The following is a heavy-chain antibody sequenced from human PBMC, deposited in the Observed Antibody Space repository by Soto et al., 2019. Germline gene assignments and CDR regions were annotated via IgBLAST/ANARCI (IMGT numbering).Heavy chain of an antibody. J-gene: IGHJ6*02. Sequence: GGSLRLSCAASGFTFTRYSMNWVRQAPGKGLEWVSSISSTTNYIYYGDSMKGRFTISRDNSKNTLYLQMNSLRAEDTAVYYCARDTGPNGYNYYYFGMDVWGQGTTVTVSS. D-gene: IGHD5-18*01. CDR2: ISSTTNYI. CDR1: GFTFTRYS. V-gene: IGHV3-21*01. CDR3: ARDTGPNGYNYYYFGMDV.